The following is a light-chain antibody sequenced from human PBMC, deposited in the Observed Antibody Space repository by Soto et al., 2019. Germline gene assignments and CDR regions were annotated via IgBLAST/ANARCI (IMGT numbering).Light chain of an antibody. CDR1: QDIIRH. J-gene: IGKJ3*01. Sequence: DIQMTQSPSSLSASVGDGVTITCRASQDIIRHLNWYQHKPGRAPRLLIYAASTLQSGVPSRFTGSGSGTEFTLIISSLHLEDVGTYFCQQSYSTPHFTFGPGTKVDLK. CDR3: QQSYSTPHFT. CDR2: AAS. V-gene: IGKV1-39*01.